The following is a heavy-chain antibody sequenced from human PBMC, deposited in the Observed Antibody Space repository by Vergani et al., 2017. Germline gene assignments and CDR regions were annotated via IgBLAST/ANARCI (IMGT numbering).Heavy chain of an antibody. V-gene: IGHV4-39*01. CDR2: IYYSGLT. D-gene: IGHD6-19*01. CDR3: VRKRPGSGWSPGDFDA. CDR1: ADSISSGSYY. J-gene: IGHJ4*02. Sequence: QVQLQESGPGLVKPSQTLFLTCTVSADSISSGSYYWGWIRQPPGKSLDWIGSIYYSGLTYYNPSLKSRVAISVDTSKNQFSLKVTSVTAADTAVYFCVRKRPGSGWSPGDFDAWGQGILVTVSS.